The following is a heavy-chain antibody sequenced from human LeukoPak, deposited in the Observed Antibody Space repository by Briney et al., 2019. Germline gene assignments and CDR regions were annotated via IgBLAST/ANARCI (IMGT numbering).Heavy chain of an antibody. CDR2: ISAYNGNT. CDR3: ARAYYYDSSGYGTFDP. Sequence: EASVKVSCKASGYTFTSYGISWVRQAPGQGLEWMGWISAYNGNTNYAQKLQGRVIMTTDTSTSTAYMELRSLRSDDTAVYYCARAYYYDSSGYGTFDPWGQGTLVTVSS. CDR1: GYTFTSYG. D-gene: IGHD3-22*01. V-gene: IGHV1-18*01. J-gene: IGHJ5*02.